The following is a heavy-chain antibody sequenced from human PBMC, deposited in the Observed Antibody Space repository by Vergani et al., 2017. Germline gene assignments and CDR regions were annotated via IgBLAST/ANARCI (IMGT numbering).Heavy chain of an antibody. CDR2: ISSSSSTI. D-gene: IGHD1-26*01. J-gene: IGHJ6*03. CDR3: ARRSDGGSYYFFYDYDMDV. V-gene: IGHV3-48*04. CDR1: GFTFSSYS. Sequence: EVQLVESGGGLVQLGGSLRLSCAASGFTFSSYSMNWVRQAPGKGLEWVSYISSSSSTIYYADPVKGRFTIARANANNSLYLQMNSLGAEDTAVYYCARRSDGGSYYFFYDYDMDVWGKGTTVTVSS.